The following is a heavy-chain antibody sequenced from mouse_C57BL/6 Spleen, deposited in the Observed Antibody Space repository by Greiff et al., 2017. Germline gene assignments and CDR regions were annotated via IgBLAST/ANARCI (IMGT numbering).Heavy chain of an antibody. D-gene: IGHD1-1*01. J-gene: IGHJ4*01. CDR2: INPNSGTT. V-gene: IGHV1-39*01. Sequence: EVQLQPSGPELVKPGASVKISCKASGYSFTDYNMNWVKQSNGKSLEWIGVINPNSGTTSYNQKFKGTATLTVDQSSSTAYMQLNSLTSEDSAVYYCARGNYGSSFYAMDYWGQGTSVTVSS. CDR3: ARGNYGSSFYAMDY. CDR1: GYSFTDYN.